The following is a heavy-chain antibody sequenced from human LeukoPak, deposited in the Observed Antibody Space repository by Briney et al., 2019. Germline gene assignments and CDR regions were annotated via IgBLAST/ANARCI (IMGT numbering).Heavy chain of an antibody. CDR1: GFTFSSYA. CDR2: ISYDGSNK. D-gene: IGHD5-18*01. CDR3: TRGILRGYSYGLLDY. V-gene: IGHV3-30*04. J-gene: IGHJ4*02. Sequence: PGGSLRLSCAASGFTFSSYAMHWVRQAPGKGLEWVAVISYDGSNKYYADSVKGRFTISRDNSKNTLYLQMNSLRAEDTAVYYCTRGILRGYSYGLLDYWGQGTLVTVSS.